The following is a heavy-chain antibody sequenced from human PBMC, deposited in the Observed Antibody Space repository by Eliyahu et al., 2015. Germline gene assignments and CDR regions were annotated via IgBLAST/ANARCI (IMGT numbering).Heavy chain of an antibody. CDR3: AKDMGGADTYEKYSSSWYWYYYYGMDV. CDR2: ISWNSGSI. D-gene: IGHD6-13*01. J-gene: IGHJ6*02. V-gene: IGHV3-9*01. Sequence: VSGISWNSGSIGYADSVKGRFTISRDNAKNSLYLQMNSLRAEDTALYYCAKDMGGADTYEKYSSSWYWYYYYGMDVWGQGTTVTVSS.